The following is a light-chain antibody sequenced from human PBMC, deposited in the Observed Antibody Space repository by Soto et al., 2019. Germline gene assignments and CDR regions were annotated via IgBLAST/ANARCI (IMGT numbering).Light chain of an antibody. J-gene: IGKJ4*01. Sequence: IHLTQSPSSLSATVGDSVTITCRASQGIARALAWYQQKPGKAPKLLIYDASSLESGVPSRFSGSGYVTDFTLTITSLQPEDFATYYCQQFSNYPLTFGGGTKVEIK. CDR3: QQFSNYPLT. CDR1: QGIARA. V-gene: IGKV1D-13*01. CDR2: DAS.